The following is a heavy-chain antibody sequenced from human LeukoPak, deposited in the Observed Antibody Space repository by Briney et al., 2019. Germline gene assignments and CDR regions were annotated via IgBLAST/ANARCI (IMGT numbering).Heavy chain of an antibody. CDR2: IKQDGSEK. V-gene: IGHV3-7*01. CDR1: GFTFSSYW. J-gene: IGHJ4*02. Sequence: GSLRLSCAASGFTFSSYWMSWVRQAPGKGLEWVANIKQDGSEKYYVDSVKGRFTISRDNAKNSLYLQMNSLRAEDTAVYYCARDYRGYRAPYYFDHWGQGTLVTVSS. CDR3: ARDYRGYRAPYYFDH. D-gene: IGHD2-15*01.